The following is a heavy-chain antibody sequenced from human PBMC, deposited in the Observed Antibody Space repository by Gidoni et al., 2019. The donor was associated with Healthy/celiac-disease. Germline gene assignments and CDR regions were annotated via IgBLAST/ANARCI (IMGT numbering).Heavy chain of an antibody. Sequence: EVQLVESGGGLVQPGGSLRLSCAASGFPFSSYEMNWVRQAPGKGREWVSYISSSGSTIYYADSVKGRFTISRDNAKNSLYLQMNSLRAEDTAVYYCASVGSYYYYYMDVWGKGTTVTVSS. CDR2: ISSSGSTI. CDR3: ASVGSYYYYYMDV. CDR1: GFPFSSYE. D-gene: IGHD1-26*01. V-gene: IGHV3-48*03. J-gene: IGHJ6*03.